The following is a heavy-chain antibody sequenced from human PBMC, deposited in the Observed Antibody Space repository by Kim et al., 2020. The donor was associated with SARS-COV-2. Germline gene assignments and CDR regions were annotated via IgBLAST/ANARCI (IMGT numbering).Heavy chain of an antibody. CDR1: GYSISSGYY. J-gene: IGHJ6*02. Sequence: SETLSLTCTVSGYSISSGYYWGWIRQPPGKGLEWIGSIYHSGSTYYNPSLKSRVTISVDTSKNQFSLKLSSVTAADTAVYYCASLSTDYYYYGMDVWGQGTTVTVSS. V-gene: IGHV4-38-2*02. CDR2: IYHSGST. CDR3: ASLSTDYYYYGMDV.